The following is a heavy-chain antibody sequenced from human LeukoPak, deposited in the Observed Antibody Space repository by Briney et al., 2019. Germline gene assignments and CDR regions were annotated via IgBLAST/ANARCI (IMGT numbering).Heavy chain of an antibody. CDR1: GFTFSSYA. D-gene: IGHD3-22*01. CDR3: ARDTRIGDNLPGY. CDR2: ISYDGSNK. J-gene: IGHJ4*02. Sequence: GGSLRLSCAASGFTFSSYAMPWVRQAPGKGLEWVAVISYDGSNKYYADSVKGRFTISRDNSKNTLYLQMNSLRAEDTAVYYCARDTRIGDNLPGYWGQGTLVTVSS. V-gene: IGHV3-30*04.